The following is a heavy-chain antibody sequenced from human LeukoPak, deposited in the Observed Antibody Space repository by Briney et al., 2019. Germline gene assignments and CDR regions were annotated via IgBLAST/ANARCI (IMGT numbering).Heavy chain of an antibody. J-gene: IGHJ4*02. CDR1: GFTFSNAW. CDR2: IKSKTDGGTT. Sequence: PGGSLRLSCAASGFTFSNAWMSWVRQAPGRGLEWVGRIKSKTDGGTTDYAAPVKGRFTISRDDSKNTLYLQMNSLKAEDTAVYHCTTASYYYGSGPIDYWGQGTLVTVSS. CDR3: TTASYYYGSGPIDY. D-gene: IGHD3-10*01. V-gene: IGHV3-15*01.